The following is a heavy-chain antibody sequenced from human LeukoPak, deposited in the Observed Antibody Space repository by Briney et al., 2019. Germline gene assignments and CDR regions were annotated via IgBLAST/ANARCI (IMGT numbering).Heavy chain of an antibody. V-gene: IGHV1-69*04. CDR3: ARDTHSSGWYMIDY. CDR2: IIPILGIA. J-gene: IGHJ4*02. Sequence: SVKVSCKASGGTFSSYAISWVRQAPGQGLEWMGRIIPILGIANYAQKFQGRVTITADKSTSTAYMELSSLRSEDTAVYYCARDTHSSGWYMIDYWGQGTLVTVSS. D-gene: IGHD6-19*01. CDR1: GGTFSSYA.